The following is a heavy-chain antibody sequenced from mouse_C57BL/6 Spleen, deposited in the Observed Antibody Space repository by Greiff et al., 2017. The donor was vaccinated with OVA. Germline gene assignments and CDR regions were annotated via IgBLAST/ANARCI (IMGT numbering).Heavy chain of an antibody. D-gene: IGHD2-5*01. CDR1: GYSITSGYY. CDR2: ISYDGSN. V-gene: IGHV3-6*01. J-gene: IGHJ1*03. CDR3: ARAPPYYSNPWYFDV. Sequence: EVKVEESGPGLVKPSQSLSLTCSVTGYSITSGYYWNWIRQFPGNKLEWMGYISYDGSNNYNPSLKNRISITRDTSKNQFFLKLNSVTTEDTATYYCARAPPYYSNPWYFDVWGTGTTVTVSS.